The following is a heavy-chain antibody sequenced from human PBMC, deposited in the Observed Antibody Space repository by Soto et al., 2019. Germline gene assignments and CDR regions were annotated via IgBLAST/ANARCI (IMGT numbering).Heavy chain of an antibody. J-gene: IGHJ5*02. D-gene: IGHD3-22*01. CDR2: ISAYNGNT. CDR3: AHYYDSSAFIGWFDP. Sequence: QVQLVQSGAEVKKPGAPVKVSCKASGYTFTSYGISWVRQAPGQGLEWMGWISAYNGNTNYAQKLQGRVTMTTDTPTSTAYMEPRSLTSDDTAVYYCAHYYDSSAFIGWFDPWGQRSLVTVSS. V-gene: IGHV1-18*01. CDR1: GYTFTSYG.